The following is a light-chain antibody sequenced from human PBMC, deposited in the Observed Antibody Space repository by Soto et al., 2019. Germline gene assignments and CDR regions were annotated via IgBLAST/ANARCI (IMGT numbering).Light chain of an antibody. V-gene: IGKV3-11*01. CDR3: QQRSNWPWT. CDR1: QSVSSY. J-gene: IGKJ1*01. Sequence: IGLAQSPATLSLSPGERATLSCRASQSVSSYLAWYQQKPGQAPRLLIYDASNRATGIPARFSGSGSGTDFTLTISSLEPEDFAVYYCQQRSNWPWTFGQGTKVDI. CDR2: DAS.